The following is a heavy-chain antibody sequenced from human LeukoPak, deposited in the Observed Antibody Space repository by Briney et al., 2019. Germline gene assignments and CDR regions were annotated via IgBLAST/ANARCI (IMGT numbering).Heavy chain of an antibody. V-gene: IGHV4-59*08. D-gene: IGHD2-15*01. Sequence: SETLALTCTVSGGSIRSYFWSWIRQPPGEGLEWIGYIDYSGSTNYSPSLKSRVTISVDTSKNQFSLNLSSVTAADTALYYCARNGRKCTGGSCYLDYWGQGILVIVSS. CDR1: GGSIRSYF. CDR3: ARNGRKCTGGSCYLDY. CDR2: IDYSGST. J-gene: IGHJ4*02.